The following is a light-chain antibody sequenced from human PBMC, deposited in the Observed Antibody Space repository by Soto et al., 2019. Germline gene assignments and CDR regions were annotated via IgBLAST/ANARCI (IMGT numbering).Light chain of an antibody. CDR3: QSYDNSLNHVV. CDR1: SSNIGSFYD. Sequence: QSVLTQPHSVSGAPGQRVTIPCTGSSSNIGSFYDVHWYQQLPGTVPKLLIYSDNNRPSGVPDRFSGSKSGTAASLAITGLQAEDEADYYCQSYDNSLNHVVFGGGTKLTVL. CDR2: SDN. J-gene: IGLJ2*01. V-gene: IGLV1-40*01.